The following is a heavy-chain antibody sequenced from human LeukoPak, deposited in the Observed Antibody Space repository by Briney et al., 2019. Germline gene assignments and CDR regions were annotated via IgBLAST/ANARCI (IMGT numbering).Heavy chain of an antibody. CDR2: IYPGDSDT. V-gene: IGHV5-51*01. Sequence: GESLKISCKGSGYSFTTYWIGWVRQMPGKGLEWMGIIYPGDSDTRYSPSFQGQVTISADKSISTAYLQWSSLKASDTAMYYCARYISGYYGSAKRQTKFDYWGQGTLVTVSS. J-gene: IGHJ4*02. CDR3: ARYISGYYGSAKRQTKFDY. CDR1: GYSFTTYW. D-gene: IGHD3-10*01.